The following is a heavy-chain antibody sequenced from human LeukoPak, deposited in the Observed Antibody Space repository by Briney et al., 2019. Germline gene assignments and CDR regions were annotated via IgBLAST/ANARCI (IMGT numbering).Heavy chain of an antibody. CDR1: GGSISSYY. Sequence: SETLSLTCTVSGGSISSYYWSWIRQPPGKGLEWIGYIYYSGSTNYNPSLKSRVTISVDTSKNQFSLKLISVTAADTAVYYCARGGYDSTANYYYYMDVWGKGTTVTVSS. D-gene: IGHD3-22*01. J-gene: IGHJ6*03. CDR3: ARGGYDSTANYYYYMDV. V-gene: IGHV4-59*12. CDR2: IYYSGST.